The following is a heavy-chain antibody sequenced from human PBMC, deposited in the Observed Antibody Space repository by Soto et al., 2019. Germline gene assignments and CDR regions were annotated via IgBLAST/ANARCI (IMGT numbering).Heavy chain of an antibody. CDR1: GFTFSKYA. Sequence: EVRLLESGGGLVKPGGSLRLSCAASGFTFSKYAMSWVRLAPGKGLEWVSSISANGGITDYADSVKGRFTISRDNFQNILSLQMDSLTGDDTALYFCAKDKYTDSVRKVWFFDYWGRGTLVTVSS. D-gene: IGHD2-15*01. V-gene: IGHV3-23*01. CDR3: AKDKYTDSVRKVWFFDY. CDR2: ISANGGIT. J-gene: IGHJ2*01.